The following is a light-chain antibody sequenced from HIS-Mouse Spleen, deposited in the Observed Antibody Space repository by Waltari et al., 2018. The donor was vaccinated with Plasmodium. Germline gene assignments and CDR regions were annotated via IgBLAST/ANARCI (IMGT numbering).Light chain of an antibody. CDR2: GKN. CDR3: NSRDSSGNHQV. CDR1: SLRSYY. V-gene: IGLV3-19*01. Sequence: SSELTQDPAVSVALGQTVRITCQGDSLRSYYASWYQQKPGQAPVLVIYGKNNRASGITDRFSGSSSGNTASLTITGAQAEDEADYYCNSRDSSGNHQVFGGGTKLTVL. J-gene: IGLJ3*02.